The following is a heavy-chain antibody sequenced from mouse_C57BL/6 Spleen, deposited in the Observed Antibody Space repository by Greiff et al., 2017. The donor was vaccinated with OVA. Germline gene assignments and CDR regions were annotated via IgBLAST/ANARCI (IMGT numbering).Heavy chain of an antibody. CDR1: GYTFTSYW. CDR2: LHPNSGST. Sequence: VQLQQSGAELVKPGASVKLSCKASGYTFTSYWMHWVKQRPGQGLEWICMLHPNSGSTNYNEKFKSKATLTVDKSSSTAYMQLSSLTSEDSAVDYCAGYYYGSSYDAMDYWGKGTSVTGSS. CDR3: AGYYYGSSYDAMDY. J-gene: IGHJ4*01. D-gene: IGHD1-1*01. V-gene: IGHV1-64*01.